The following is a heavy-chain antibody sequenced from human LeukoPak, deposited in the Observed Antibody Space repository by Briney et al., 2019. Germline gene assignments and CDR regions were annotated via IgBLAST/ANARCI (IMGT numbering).Heavy chain of an antibody. CDR3: ARQRPTIPLWFGELYDY. CDR2: IYYSGST. J-gene: IGHJ4*02. Sequence: PSETLSLTCTVSSGSISSSSYYWGWIRQPPGKGLEWIGSIYYSGSTYYNPSLKSRVTISVDTSKNQFSLKLSSVTAADTAVYYCARQRPTIPLWFGELYDYWGQGTLVTVSS. CDR1: SGSISSSSYY. D-gene: IGHD3-10*01. V-gene: IGHV4-39*01.